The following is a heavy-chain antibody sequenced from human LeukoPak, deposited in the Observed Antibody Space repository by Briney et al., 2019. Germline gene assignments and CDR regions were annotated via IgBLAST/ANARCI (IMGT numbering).Heavy chain of an antibody. CDR3: ATWAFYHDLDV. Sequence: GGSLRLSCAASGMNFERYAMHWVRQRPGKGLEWVGVISADGKADHADAVKGRFTVSRDNSKDSLSLQMSSLRDEDTALYYCATWAFYHDLDVWGQGTTVIVSS. D-gene: IGHD1-26*01. CDR2: ISADGKA. V-gene: IGHV3-43*02. CDR1: GMNFERYA. J-gene: IGHJ6*02.